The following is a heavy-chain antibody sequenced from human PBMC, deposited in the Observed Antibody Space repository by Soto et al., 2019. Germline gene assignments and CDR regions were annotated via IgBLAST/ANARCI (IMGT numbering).Heavy chain of an antibody. V-gene: IGHV3-66*01. J-gene: IGHJ4*02. D-gene: IGHD1-1*01. Sequence: GGSLRLSCAASGFTVSSNYMSWVRQAPGKGLEWVSVIYSGGSTYYADSLKGRFTISRDNSKNTLYLQMNTLRAEDTAVYYCVGSAGIPFDYWGQGTLVTVSS. CDR1: GFTVSSNY. CDR2: IYSGGST. CDR3: VGSAGIPFDY.